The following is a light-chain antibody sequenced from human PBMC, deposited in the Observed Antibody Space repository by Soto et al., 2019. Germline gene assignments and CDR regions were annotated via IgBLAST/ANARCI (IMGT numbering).Light chain of an antibody. J-gene: IGKJ4*01. V-gene: IGKV1-9*01. Sequence: DIQLTQSPSFLFASVGDRVTITCRASQDVGHFLAWYQQKAGKAPKLLMYAASTLQSEVPARFRGSGSGTEFTLTITSLPPEDYATYYCEQLDSYLSFSFGGGTKVEIK. CDR1: QDVGHF. CDR3: EQLDSYLSFS. CDR2: AAS.